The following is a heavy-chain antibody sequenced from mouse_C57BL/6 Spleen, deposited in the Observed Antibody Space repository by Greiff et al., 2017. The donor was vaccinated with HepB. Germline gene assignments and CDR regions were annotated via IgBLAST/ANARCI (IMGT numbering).Heavy chain of an antibody. Sequence: QVQLQQPGAELVKPGASVKLSCKASGYTFTSYWMHWVKLRPGQGLEWIGMIHPNSGSTNYNEKFKSKATLTVDKSSSTAYMQLSSLTSEDSAVYYCARITTVVATDAMDYWGQGTSVTVSS. J-gene: IGHJ4*01. CDR2: IHPNSGST. CDR1: GYTFTSYW. D-gene: IGHD1-1*01. CDR3: ARITTVVATDAMDY. V-gene: IGHV1-64*01.